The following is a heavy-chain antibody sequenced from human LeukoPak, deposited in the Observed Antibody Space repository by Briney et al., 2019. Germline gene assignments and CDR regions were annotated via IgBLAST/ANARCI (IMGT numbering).Heavy chain of an antibody. Sequence: PGGSLRLSCAASGFTFDDYVMSWVRQAPGKGLEGVSGINWNGGSTGYADSVKGRFTISRDNAKNSLYLQMNSLRAEDTALYYCASHGVWFGELSSYYYYGMDVWGQGTTVTVSS. J-gene: IGHJ6*02. D-gene: IGHD3-10*01. CDR3: ASHGVWFGELSSYYYYGMDV. CDR2: INWNGGST. CDR1: GFTFDDYV. V-gene: IGHV3-20*04.